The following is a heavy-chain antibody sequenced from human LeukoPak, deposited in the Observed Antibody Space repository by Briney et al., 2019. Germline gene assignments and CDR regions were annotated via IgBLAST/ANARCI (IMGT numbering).Heavy chain of an antibody. Sequence: GGSLRLSCAASGFTFSSYWMSWVRQAPGKGLEWVANIKQDGSEKYYVDSVKGRFTISRDNAKNSLYLQMNSLRAEDTAVYYCAREAPGHYYDSSGYYYGAYFDYWGQGTLVTVSS. CDR3: AREAPGHYYDSSGYYYGAYFDY. CDR1: GFTFSSYW. J-gene: IGHJ4*02. V-gene: IGHV3-7*01. D-gene: IGHD3-22*01. CDR2: IKQDGSEK.